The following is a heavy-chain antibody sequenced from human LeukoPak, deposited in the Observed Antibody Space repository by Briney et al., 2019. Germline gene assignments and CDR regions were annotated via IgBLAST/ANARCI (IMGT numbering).Heavy chain of an antibody. J-gene: IGHJ4*02. D-gene: IGHD6-19*01. CDR1: GFSFSNYG. CDR2: IWNDGSNK. CDR3: ARDTSSGWPYYFDY. Sequence: PGRSLRLSCVASGFSFSNYGMHWVRQAPGKGLEWVAIIWNDGSNKYYADSVKGRLTISRDNSKNTVYLQMNSLRAEETAVYYCARDTSSGWPYYFDYWGQGTLVTVSS. V-gene: IGHV3-33*01.